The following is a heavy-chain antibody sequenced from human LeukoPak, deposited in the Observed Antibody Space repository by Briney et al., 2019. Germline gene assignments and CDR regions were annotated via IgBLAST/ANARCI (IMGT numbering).Heavy chain of an antibody. CDR1: GFTFSSYS. D-gene: IGHD3-10*01. CDR3: ARARYYYGSGSRNTYYFDY. J-gene: IGHJ4*02. Sequence: GGSLRLSCAASGFTFSSYSMNWVRQAPGKGLEWVSSISSSSSSYIYYADSVKGRFTISRDNAKNSLYLQMNSLRAEDTAVYYCARARYYYGSGSRNTYYFDYWGQGTLVTVSS. CDR2: ISSSSSSYI. V-gene: IGHV3-21*01.